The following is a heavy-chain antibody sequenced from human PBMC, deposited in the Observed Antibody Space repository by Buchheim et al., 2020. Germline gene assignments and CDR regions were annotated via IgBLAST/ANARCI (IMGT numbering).Heavy chain of an antibody. CDR2: ISSSSSYT. J-gene: IGHJ6*02. D-gene: IGHD3-10*01. V-gene: IGHV3-11*06. Sequence: QVQLVESGGGLVKPGGSLRLSCAASGSTFSDYYMCWIRQAPGKGLEWVSYISSSSSYTNYADSVKGRFTISRDNAKNSLYLQMNSLRAEDTAVYYCARQGSGTRGPRTSHSQYYYGMDVWGQGTT. CDR3: ARQGSGTRGPRTSHSQYYYGMDV. CDR1: GSTFSDYY.